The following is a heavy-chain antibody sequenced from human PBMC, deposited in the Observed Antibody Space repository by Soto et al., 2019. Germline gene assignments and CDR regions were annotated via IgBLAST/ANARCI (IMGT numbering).Heavy chain of an antibody. J-gene: IGHJ6*02. CDR3: AREGGYFDSSGSGVYHYYGVDV. D-gene: IGHD3-22*01. CDR2: IYSCGST. Sequence: SETLDITCTVSGGNLSPYYRSCTRQPSAHVLEXKGRIYSCGSTNYNSPLKSRVSMSLDTARNQISLKVKSVTAADTAVYYCAREGGYFDSSGSGVYHYYGVDVWGRGTTVTVSS. CDR1: GGNLSPYY. V-gene: IGHV4-4*07.